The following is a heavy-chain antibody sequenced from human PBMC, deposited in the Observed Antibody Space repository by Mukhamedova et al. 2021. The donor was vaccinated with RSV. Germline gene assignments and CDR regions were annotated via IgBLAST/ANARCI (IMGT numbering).Heavy chain of an antibody. CDR3: ISYVCDNSEAIAY. CDR2: IRTQAYGGTT. V-gene: IGHV3-49*02. D-gene: IGHD4-23*01. J-gene: IGHJ4*02. Sequence: GGFIRTQAYGGTTEYVASVKGRFTISRDDSKIIAYLQMNLLKTEDTAVYYFISYVCDNSEAIAYWRQGTLFTVSS.